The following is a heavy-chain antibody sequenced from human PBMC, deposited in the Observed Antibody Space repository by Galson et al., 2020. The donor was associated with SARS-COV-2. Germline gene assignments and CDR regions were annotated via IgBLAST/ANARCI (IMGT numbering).Heavy chain of an antibody. J-gene: IGHJ2*01. D-gene: IGHD4-17*01. CDR3: ARDTGPGAYFDL. CDR2: IYYSGST. CDR1: GGSISSYY. V-gene: IGHV4-59*01. Sequence: SETLSLTCTVSGGSISSYYWSWIRQPPGKGLEWIGYIYYSGSTNYNPSLKSRVTISVDTSKNQFSLKLSSVTAADTAVYYCARDTGPGAYFDLWGRGTLVTVSS.